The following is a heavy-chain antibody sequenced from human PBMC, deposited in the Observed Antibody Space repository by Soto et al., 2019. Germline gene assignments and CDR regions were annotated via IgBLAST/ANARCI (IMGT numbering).Heavy chain of an antibody. CDR2: ISTNGGST. J-gene: IGHJ4*02. CDR1: GFTFSIYA. Sequence: EGSLRLSCSASGFTFSIYAMHWVRQAPGKGLEYVSSISTNGGSTDYADSVKGRFTISRDNSKNTVYLQMSSLRVEDTAVYYCVKGEYYYDSSGYYPFDYWGQGTLVTVSS. D-gene: IGHD3-22*01. CDR3: VKGEYYYDSSGYYPFDY. V-gene: IGHV3-64D*06.